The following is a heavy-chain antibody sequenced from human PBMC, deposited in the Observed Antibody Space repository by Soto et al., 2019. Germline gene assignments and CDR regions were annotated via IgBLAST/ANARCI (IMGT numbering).Heavy chain of an antibody. J-gene: IGHJ6*02. D-gene: IGHD3-10*01. V-gene: IGHV4-30-2*06. CDR1: GASMSSGGHS. CDR3: ARAPPGPSPRWDV. CDR2: IYYTGAT. Sequence: QVQLQESGPGLVKPSQTVSLTCAVSGASMSSGGHSWSWIRQSPGRGLEWIGYIYYTGATYYNPSPKSRVILSIDRSNNQFSLNFSSVTASATAVYYCARAPPGPSPRWDVWGQGTTVTVSS.